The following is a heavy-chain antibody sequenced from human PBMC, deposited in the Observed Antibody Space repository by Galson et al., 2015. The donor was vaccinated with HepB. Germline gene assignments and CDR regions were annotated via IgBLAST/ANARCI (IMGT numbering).Heavy chain of an antibody. CDR3: ARQTTTTVIYHGMDV. V-gene: IGHV1-2*06. D-gene: IGHD4-11*01. J-gene: IGHJ6*02. CDR2: INPNSGGT. CDR1: GYTFTGYY. Sequence: SVKVSCKASGYTFTGYYMHWVRQAPGQGLEWMGRINPNSGGTDYAQKFQGRVTMTRGTSISTAYMELSSLRSDDTAVYYCARQTTTTVIYHGMDVWGQGTTVTVS.